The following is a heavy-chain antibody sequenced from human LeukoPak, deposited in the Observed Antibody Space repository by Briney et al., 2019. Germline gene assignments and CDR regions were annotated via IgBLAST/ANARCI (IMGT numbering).Heavy chain of an antibody. V-gene: IGHV3-23*01. Sequence: GGSLRLSCAASGFTFSSYAMSWVRQAPGKGLEWVSAISGSGGSTFFTDSVKGRFTISRDNAKNTLYLQMNSLRAEDTAVYYCVRGGWHGDFWGQGILVTVSS. D-gene: IGHD3-10*01. J-gene: IGHJ4*02. CDR1: GFTFSSYA. CDR2: ISGSGGST. CDR3: VRGGWHGDF.